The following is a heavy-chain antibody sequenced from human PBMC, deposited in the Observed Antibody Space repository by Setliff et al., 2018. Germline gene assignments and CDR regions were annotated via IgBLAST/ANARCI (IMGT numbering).Heavy chain of an antibody. V-gene: IGHV3-11*04. CDR1: GFTFIDYY. Sequence: PGGSLRLSCAASGFTFIDYYMNWIRQTPRKGLEWISHIDPRGSPVDYVDSVKGRFTISRDNTKNLVYLQMDSLRAEDTAVYYCIDGRNRAWGVYWGQGTLVTVSS. CDR2: IDPRGSPV. CDR3: IDGRNRAWGVY. D-gene: IGHD7-27*01. J-gene: IGHJ4*02.